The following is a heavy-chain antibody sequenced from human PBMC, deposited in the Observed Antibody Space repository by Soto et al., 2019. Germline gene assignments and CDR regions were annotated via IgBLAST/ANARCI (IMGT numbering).Heavy chain of an antibody. CDR2: IIPIFGTT. CDR1: GGTFSNYA. V-gene: IGHV1-69*12. D-gene: IGHD6-13*01. J-gene: IGHJ4*02. CDR3: ARVSSSWYKDYFDY. Sequence: QVQLVQSGAEVKKPGSSVKVSCKASGGTFSNYAISWVRQAPGQGLEWMGGIIPIFGTTNYAQRFQGRVTIPAXEXTRTAYRQLSSLRSEDTAVYYCARVSSSWYKDYFDYWGPGTLVTVSS.